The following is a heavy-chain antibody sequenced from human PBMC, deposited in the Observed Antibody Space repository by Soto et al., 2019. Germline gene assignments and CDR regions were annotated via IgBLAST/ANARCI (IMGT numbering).Heavy chain of an antibody. D-gene: IGHD3-22*01. Sequence: PGVSLRLSCAASGFSFSDYYRSWIRQAPGKGLEWLSYISSETSTISYADSVKGRFTISSDNTKNFLYLQMNSLRAEDPAVYFCARDLKAVVNQINYNHYGLDVWGQGPTVTVSS. CDR3: ARDLKAVVNQINYNHYGLDV. J-gene: IGHJ6*02. CDR1: GFSFSDYY. CDR2: ISSETSTI. V-gene: IGHV3-11*01.